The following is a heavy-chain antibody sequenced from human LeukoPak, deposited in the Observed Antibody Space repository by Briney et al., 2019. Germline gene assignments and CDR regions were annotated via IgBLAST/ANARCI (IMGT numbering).Heavy chain of an antibody. CDR2: FNHSGST. Sequence: PSETLSLTCAVYGGSFSGYYWSWIRQPPGKGLEWMGEFNHSGSTNYNPSLKSRVTISVDTSKNQFSLKLSSVTAADTAVYYCASRFRNWANRKTYYFDYWGQGTLVTVSS. V-gene: IGHV4-34*01. CDR1: GGSFSGYY. D-gene: IGHD7-27*01. J-gene: IGHJ4*02. CDR3: ASRFRNWANRKTYYFDY.